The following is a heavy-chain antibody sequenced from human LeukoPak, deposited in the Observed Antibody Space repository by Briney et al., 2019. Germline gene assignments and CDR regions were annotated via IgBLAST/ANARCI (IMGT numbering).Heavy chain of an antibody. J-gene: IGHJ4*02. CDR2: ISGSGGST. CDR1: GFTFSSYA. CDR3: AYYVWGSYRTHLFDY. D-gene: IGHD3-16*02. V-gene: IGHV3-23*01. Sequence: GGSLRLSCAASGFTFSSYAMSWVRQAPGKGLEWVSAISGSGGSTYYADSVKGRFTISRDNSKNTLYLQMNSLRAEDTAVYYCAYYVWGSYRTHLFDYWGQGTLVTVSS.